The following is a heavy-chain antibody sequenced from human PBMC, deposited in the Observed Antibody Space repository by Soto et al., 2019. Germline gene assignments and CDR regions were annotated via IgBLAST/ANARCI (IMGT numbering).Heavy chain of an antibody. CDR3: ARGGYYYGSGSTPIDY. J-gene: IGHJ4*02. V-gene: IGHV4-59*12. CDR1: GFSISSYY. Sequence: SETLSLTCTFSGFSISSYYWSWIRQPPGKGLEWIGYIYYSGSTNYNPSLKSRVTISVDTSKNQFSLKLSSVTAADTAVYYCARGGYYYGSGSTPIDYWGQGTLVTVSS. CDR2: IYYSGST. D-gene: IGHD3-10*01.